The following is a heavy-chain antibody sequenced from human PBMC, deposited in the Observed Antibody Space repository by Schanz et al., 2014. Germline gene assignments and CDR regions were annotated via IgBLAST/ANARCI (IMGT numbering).Heavy chain of an antibody. V-gene: IGHV3-30*19. CDR2: IWSDGSTK. Sequence: QAQLMESGGGVVQPGTSLILSCSVSGFSLNTYGIHWFRQPAGKGPEWVAVIWSDGSTKYYADSVKGRFTISRDNSKNTLYLQMNTLRAEDTAVYYCARDRGYCSGGSCLTFDYWGQGTLVTVSS. CDR1: GFSLNTYG. CDR3: ARDRGYCSGGSCLTFDY. J-gene: IGHJ4*02. D-gene: IGHD2-15*01.